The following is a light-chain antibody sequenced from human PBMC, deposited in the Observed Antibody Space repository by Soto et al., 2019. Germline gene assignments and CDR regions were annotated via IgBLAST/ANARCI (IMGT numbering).Light chain of an antibody. CDR1: SSNIGGNS. V-gene: IGLV1-51*01. J-gene: IGLJ1*01. Sequence: QSVLTQPPSVSAAPGQKVTISCSGSSSNIGGNSVSWSQQLPGTAPKLLIYDDNKRPSGIPDRFSGSKSGTSATLGITGLPTGDEADYYCGSWDSSVSAYVFGTGTQGPVL. CDR3: GSWDSSVSAYV. CDR2: DDN.